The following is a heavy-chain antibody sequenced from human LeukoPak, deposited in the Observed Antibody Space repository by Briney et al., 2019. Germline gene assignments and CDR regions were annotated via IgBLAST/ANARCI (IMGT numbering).Heavy chain of an antibody. D-gene: IGHD2-21*02. CDR3: ARSRDFYFDY. J-gene: IGHJ4*02. V-gene: IGHV3-7*01. CDR1: EFTFSNYW. CDR2: VKQDGSEK. Sequence: SGGSLRLSCAASEFTFSNYWMSWVRQAPGKGLEWVANVKQDGSEKYHVDSVKGRFTISRDNAKNSLYLQMNNLRAEDTAVYYCARSRDFYFDYWGQGTLVTVSS.